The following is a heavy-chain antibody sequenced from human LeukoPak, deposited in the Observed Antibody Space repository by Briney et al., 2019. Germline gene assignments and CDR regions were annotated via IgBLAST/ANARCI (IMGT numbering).Heavy chain of an antibody. V-gene: IGHV3-23*01. CDR1: GFTFSSYG. J-gene: IGHJ2*01. CDR3: AKVPYGGNYNWYFDL. D-gene: IGHD4-23*01. CDR2: ISGSGGST. Sequence: GGSLRLSCAAPGFTFSSYGMSWVRQAPGKGLEWVSAISGSGGSTYYADSVKGRFIISRDNSKNTLYLQMNSLRAEDTAVYYCAKVPYGGNYNWYFDLWGRGTLVTASS.